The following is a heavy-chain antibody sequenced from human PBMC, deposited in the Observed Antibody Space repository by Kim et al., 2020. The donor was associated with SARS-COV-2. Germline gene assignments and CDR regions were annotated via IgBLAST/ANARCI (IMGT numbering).Heavy chain of an antibody. CDR3: ARVQAATGRGDDY. CDR1: GFTFSCYG. J-gene: IGHJ4*02. CDR2: ISSGGSTI. Sequence: GGSLRLSCAASGFTFSCYGMHWVRQAPGKGLEWVSYISSGGSTIFYADSVKGRFTISRDNARNTLYLQMNSLRDEDTAVYYCARVQAATGRGDDYWGRGTLVTVSS. D-gene: IGHD6-13*01. V-gene: IGHV3-48*02.